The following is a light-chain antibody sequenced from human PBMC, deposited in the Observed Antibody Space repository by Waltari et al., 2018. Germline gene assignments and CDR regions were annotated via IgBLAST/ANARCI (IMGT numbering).Light chain of an antibody. J-gene: IGLJ1*01. V-gene: IGLV3-1*01. Sequence: SYELTQPPSVSVSPGQTASIPCPGDKLGDKYACWYQQKPGQSPVLGIYQDSKRPSGIPERFSGSNSGNTATLTISGTQAMDEADYYCQAWDSSSYVFGTGTKVTVL. CDR1: KLGDKY. CDR3: QAWDSSSYV. CDR2: QDS.